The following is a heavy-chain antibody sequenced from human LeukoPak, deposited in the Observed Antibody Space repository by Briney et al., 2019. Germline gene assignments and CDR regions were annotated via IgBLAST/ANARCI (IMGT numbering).Heavy chain of an antibody. CDR1: GYTFTSYD. D-gene: IGHD4-17*01. CDR3: ARVLYGDYHWSWFDP. J-gene: IGHJ5*02. V-gene: IGHV1-8*01. Sequence: ASVKVSCKASGYTFTSYDINWVRQATGQGLEWMGWMNPNSGNTGYAQKFQGRVTMTRDTSISTAYMELSRLRSDDTAVYYCARVLYGDYHWSWFDPWGQGTLVTVSS. CDR2: MNPNSGNT.